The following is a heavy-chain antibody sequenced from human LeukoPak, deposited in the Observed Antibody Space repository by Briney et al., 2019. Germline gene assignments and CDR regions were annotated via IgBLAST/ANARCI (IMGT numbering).Heavy chain of an antibody. CDR2: IYTSGST. V-gene: IGHV4-4*07. Sequence: PSETLSLTCTVSGGSISSYYWSWIRQPAGKGLEWIGRIYTSGSTNYNPSLKSRVTISVDKSKNQFSLKLSSVTAADTAVYYCATQYYYGSGYPIDPWGQGTLVTVSS. CDR3: ATQYYYGSGYPIDP. CDR1: GGSISSYY. D-gene: IGHD3-10*01. J-gene: IGHJ5*02.